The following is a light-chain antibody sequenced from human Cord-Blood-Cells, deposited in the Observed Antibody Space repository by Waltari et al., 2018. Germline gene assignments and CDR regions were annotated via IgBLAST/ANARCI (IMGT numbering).Light chain of an antibody. V-gene: IGKV1-8*01. CDR2: AAS. CDR3: QQYYSYPYT. Sequence: AIRMTPSPSSFSASTGDRVTITCRASPGIRSYLAWYQQKPGKAPKLLIYAASTLQSGVPSRFSGSGSGTDFSLTISCLQSEDFATYYCQQYYSYPYTFGQGTKLEIK. CDR1: PGIRSY. J-gene: IGKJ2*01.